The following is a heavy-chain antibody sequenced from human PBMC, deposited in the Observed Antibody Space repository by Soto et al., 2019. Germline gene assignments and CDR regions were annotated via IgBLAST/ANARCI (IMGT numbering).Heavy chain of an antibody. V-gene: IGHV1-18*01. CDR1: GYTFTSYC. J-gene: IGHJ4*02. Sequence: ASVNVSCKASGYTFTSYCISWVRQAPGQGLEWMGWISAYNGNTNYAQKLQGRVTMTTDTSTSTAYMELRSLRSDDTAVYFCARTSPRYSGNWYELLDVWGQGTLVTVSS. CDR3: ARTSPRYSGNWYELLDV. CDR2: ISAYNGNT. D-gene: IGHD6-13*01.